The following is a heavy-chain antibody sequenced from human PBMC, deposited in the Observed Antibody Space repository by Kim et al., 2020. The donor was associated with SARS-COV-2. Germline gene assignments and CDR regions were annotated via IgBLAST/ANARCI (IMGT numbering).Heavy chain of an antibody. CDR2: INHSGST. J-gene: IGHJ4*02. CDR1: GGSFSGYY. V-gene: IGHV4-34*01. D-gene: IGHD2-21*01. Sequence: SETLSLTCAVYGGSFSGYYWSWIRQPPGKGLEWIGEINHSGSTNYNPSLKSRVTISVDTSKNQFSLKLSSVTAADTAVYYCARGRRRLNVNVVVIAIHYFDYWGQGTLVTVSS. CDR3: ARGRRRLNVNVVVIAIHYFDY.